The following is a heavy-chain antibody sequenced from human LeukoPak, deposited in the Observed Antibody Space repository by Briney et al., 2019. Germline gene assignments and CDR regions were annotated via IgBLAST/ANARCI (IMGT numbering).Heavy chain of an antibody. CDR2: ISYDGSNK. J-gene: IGHJ4*02. CDR3: AKVPDGYSYGLDY. V-gene: IGHV3-30*18. Sequence: PGRSLRLTCAASGFTFSSYGMHWVRQAPGKGLEWVAVISYDGSNKYYADSVKGRFTISRDNSKNTLYLQMNSLRAEDTAVYYCAKVPDGYSYGLDYWAQGPLVTVSS. D-gene: IGHD5-18*01. CDR1: GFTFSSYG.